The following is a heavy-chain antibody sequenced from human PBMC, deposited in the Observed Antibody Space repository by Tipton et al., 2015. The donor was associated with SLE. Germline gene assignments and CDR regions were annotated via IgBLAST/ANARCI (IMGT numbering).Heavy chain of an antibody. J-gene: IGHJ6*02. CDR1: GFTFSSYA. Sequence: SLRLSCAASGFTFSSYAMSWVRQAPGKGLEWVSAISGSGGSTYYADSVKGRFTISRDNSKNTLYLQMNSLRAEDTAVYYCAKDLGDYGGNHDYYYYYGMDVWGQGTTVTVSS. D-gene: IGHD4-23*01. CDR3: AKDLGDYGGNHDYYYYYGMDV. CDR2: ISGSGGST. V-gene: IGHV3-23*01.